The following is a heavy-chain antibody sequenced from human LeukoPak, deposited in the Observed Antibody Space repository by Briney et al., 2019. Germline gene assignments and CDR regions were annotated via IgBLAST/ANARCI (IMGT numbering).Heavy chain of an antibody. J-gene: IGHJ4*02. D-gene: IGHD6-13*01. CDR1: GGSISSSSYY. Sequence: SETLSLTCTVSGGSISSSSYYWGWIRQPPGKGLEWIGSIYYSGSTYYNPSLKSRVTISVDTSKNQFSLKLSSVTAVDTAVYYCASRSSSWFRSAVDYWGQGTLVTVSS. CDR3: ASRSSSWFRSAVDY. CDR2: IYYSGST. V-gene: IGHV4-39*07.